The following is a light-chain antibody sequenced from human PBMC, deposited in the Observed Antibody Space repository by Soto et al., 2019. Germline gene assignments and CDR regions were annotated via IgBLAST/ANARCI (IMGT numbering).Light chain of an antibody. V-gene: IGKV3-15*01. J-gene: IGKJ3*01. CDR2: GAS. Sequence: EIVMTQSPATLSVSPGERATLSCRASQSVSSNLAWYQQKPGQAPRLLIYGASTRATGIPARFSGSGSGTEFTLTISSLQSEDFAVYYCQQYSISPITFGPGTKVDIK. CDR1: QSVSSN. CDR3: QQYSISPIT.